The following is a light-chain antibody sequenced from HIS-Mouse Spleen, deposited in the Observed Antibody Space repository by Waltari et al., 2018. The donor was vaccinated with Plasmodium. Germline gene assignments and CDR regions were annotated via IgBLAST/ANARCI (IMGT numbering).Light chain of an antibody. CDR1: ALPKKY. CDR2: EDS. V-gene: IGLV3-10*01. Sequence: SYELTQPPSVSVSPGQTARITCSGDALPKKYAYWYKQKSGQAPWLVIYEDSKRPSGIPERFSGSSSGTMATLTISGAQVEDEADYYCYSTDSSGNHRVFGGGTKLTVL. CDR3: YSTDSSGNHRV. J-gene: IGLJ3*02.